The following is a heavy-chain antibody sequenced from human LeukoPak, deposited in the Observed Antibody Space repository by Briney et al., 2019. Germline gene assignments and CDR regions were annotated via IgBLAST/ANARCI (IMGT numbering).Heavy chain of an antibody. CDR2: ISSSSSTI. D-gene: IGHD2-2*01. V-gene: IGHV3-48*04. J-gene: IGHJ4*02. CDR3: ATHDCSSTSCFSY. Sequence: GGSLRLSCAASGFTFSSYSMNWVRQAPGKGLEWVSYISSSSSTIYYADSVKGRFTISRDNAKNSLYLQMNSLRAEDTALYYCATHDCSSTSCFSYWGQGTLVTVSS. CDR1: GFTFSSYS.